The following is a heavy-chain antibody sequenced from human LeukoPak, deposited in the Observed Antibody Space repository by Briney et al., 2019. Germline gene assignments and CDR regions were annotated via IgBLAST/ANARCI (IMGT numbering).Heavy chain of an antibody. J-gene: IGHJ3*02. CDR2: IYASGNI. D-gene: IGHD5-24*01. V-gene: IGHV4-61*02. Sequence: PSQTLSLTCTVSGASVSSTDYFWNWIRQPAGKGLEWIGRIYASGNIDYNPSLKSRVTMSLDTSKNQFSLNMNSVTAADSAVYFXXXXXXGXNYVXHALDIWGQGTVVTVSS. CDR1: GASVSSTDYF. CDR3: XXXXXGXNYVXHALDI.